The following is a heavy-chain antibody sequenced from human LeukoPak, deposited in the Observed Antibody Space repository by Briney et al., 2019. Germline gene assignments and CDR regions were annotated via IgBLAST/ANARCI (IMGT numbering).Heavy chain of an antibody. D-gene: IGHD3-10*01. V-gene: IGHV3-23*01. CDR3: TTESFHY. J-gene: IGHJ4*02. CDR2: ISNSGTIT. CDR1: GFTFGRFA. Sequence: GGSLRLSYAVSGFTFGRFAMNWVRQAPGKGLEWVSIISNSGTITSYADSVKGRFTISRDNSKNTVYLQMNSLRAEDTALYYCTTESFHYWGQGSLVAVSS.